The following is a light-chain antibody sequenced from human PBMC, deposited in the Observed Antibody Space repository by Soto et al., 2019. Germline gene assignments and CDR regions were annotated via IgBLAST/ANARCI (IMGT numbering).Light chain of an antibody. CDR1: QSISSW. CDR3: QQYHSYPLT. CDR2: DAS. V-gene: IGKV1-5*01. Sequence: DIQMTQSPSTLSASVGDRLTITCRASQSISSWVAWYQQKPGKPPKLLIYDASSLESGVPSRFSGSGSGTDFSLTITSLQPDDSATYYCQQYHSYPLTFGGGTKVDIK. J-gene: IGKJ4*01.